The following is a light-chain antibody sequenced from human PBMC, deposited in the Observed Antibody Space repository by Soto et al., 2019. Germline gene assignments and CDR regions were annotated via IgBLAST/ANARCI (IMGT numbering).Light chain of an antibody. J-gene: IGKJ4*01. Sequence: DIHMSQSPSSVSASVGYRFTITCRASQGISSWLAWYQQKPGNAPKLLIYAASTLQSGVPSRFRGSGSGTDFTLTISSLQPEDFETYYCQQAFSFPLTFGGGTKVDIK. CDR3: QQAFSFPLT. V-gene: IGKV1-12*01. CDR1: QGISSW. CDR2: AAS.